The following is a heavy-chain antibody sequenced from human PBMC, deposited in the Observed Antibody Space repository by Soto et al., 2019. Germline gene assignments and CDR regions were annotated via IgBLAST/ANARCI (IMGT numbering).Heavy chain of an antibody. J-gene: IGHJ6*02. D-gene: IGHD3-9*01. CDR3: ARDRLYYDILTGYYSSPLYYYYGMDV. CDR1: GGSISSYY. Sequence: SETLSLTCTVSGGSISSYYWSWIRQPAGKGLEWIGRIYTSGSTNYNPSLKSRVTMSVDTSKNQFSLKLSSVTAADTAVYYCARDRLYYDILTGYYSSPLYYYYGMDVWGQGTTVTVSS. V-gene: IGHV4-4*07. CDR2: IYTSGST.